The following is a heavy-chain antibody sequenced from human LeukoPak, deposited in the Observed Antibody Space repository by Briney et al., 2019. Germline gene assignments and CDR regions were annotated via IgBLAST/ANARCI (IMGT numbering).Heavy chain of an antibody. CDR1: GFTVTNKY. J-gene: IGHJ4*02. CDR2: IYSGGST. D-gene: IGHD6-13*01. V-gene: IGHV3-53*01. Sequence: GGSLRLSCAASGFTVTNKYMSWVRQAPGKGLEWVSVIYSGGSTYYADSVKGRFIISRDNSKNTLYLQMNSLRAEDTAVYYCARAQDGIAAAGIGYWGQGTLVTVSS. CDR3: ARAQDGIAAAGIGY.